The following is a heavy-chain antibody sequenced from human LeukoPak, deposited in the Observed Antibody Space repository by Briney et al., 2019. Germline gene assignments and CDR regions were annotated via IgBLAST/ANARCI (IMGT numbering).Heavy chain of an antibody. V-gene: IGHV1-2*02. CDR2: INPNSGGT. CDR3: ARDLSDSGSYSAEPQATSAFDI. Sequence: ASVKVSCKASGYTFTGYYMHWVRQAPGQGLEWMGWINPNSGGTNYAQKFQGRVTMTRDTSISTAYMELSRLRSDDTAVYYCARDLSDSGSYSAEPQATSAFDIWGQGTMVTVSS. CDR1: GYTFTGYY. J-gene: IGHJ3*02. D-gene: IGHD1-26*01.